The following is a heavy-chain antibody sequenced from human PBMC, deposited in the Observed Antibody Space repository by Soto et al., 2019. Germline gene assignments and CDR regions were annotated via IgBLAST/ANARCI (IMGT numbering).Heavy chain of an antibody. CDR2: INAGNGNT. CDR3: ARERGRYSYGYGPEDYFDY. J-gene: IGHJ4*02. D-gene: IGHD5-18*01. Sequence: ASVKVSCKASGYTLTSYAMHWVRQAPGQRLEWMGWINAGNGNTKYPQKFQGRVTITRDTSASTAYMELSSLRSEDTAVYYCARERGRYSYGYGPEDYFDYWGQGTLVTVSS. CDR1: GYTLTSYA. V-gene: IGHV1-3*01.